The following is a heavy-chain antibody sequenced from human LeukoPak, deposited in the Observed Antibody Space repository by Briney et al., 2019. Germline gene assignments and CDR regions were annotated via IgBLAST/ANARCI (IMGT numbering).Heavy chain of an antibody. V-gene: IGHV3-11*01. D-gene: IGHD3-9*01. J-gene: IGHJ3*02. CDR1: GFTFSDYY. Sequence: AGSLRLSCVASGFTFSDYYLTWIRQTPGKGLEWISSISSSLTTVYYADSVKGRFTVSRDNARNSVSLQMTGLRVEDTALYYCAREVDRSFDWLPPDAFDIWGQGTMVTVSS. CDR2: ISSSLTTV. CDR3: AREVDRSFDWLPPDAFDI.